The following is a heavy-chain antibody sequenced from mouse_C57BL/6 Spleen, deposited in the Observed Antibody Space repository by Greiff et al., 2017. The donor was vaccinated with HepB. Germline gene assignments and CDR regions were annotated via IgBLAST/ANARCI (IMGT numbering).Heavy chain of an antibody. Sequence: EVKLVESGGGLVKPGGSLKLSCAASGFTFSSYTMSWVRQTPEKRLEWVATISGGGGNNYYPDSVKGRFTISRDNAKNTLYLQMSSLRSEDTALYYCARHRLGGYAMDYWGQGTSVTVSS. D-gene: IGHD4-1*01. CDR1: GFTFSSYT. J-gene: IGHJ4*01. CDR3: ARHRLGGYAMDY. CDR2: ISGGGGNN. V-gene: IGHV5-9*01.